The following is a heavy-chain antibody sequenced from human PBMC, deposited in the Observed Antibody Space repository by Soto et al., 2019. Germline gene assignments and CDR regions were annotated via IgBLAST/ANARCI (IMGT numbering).Heavy chain of an antibody. Sequence: QVKLVESRGGVVQPGRSLSLSCAASGFTFRNYVMHWVRQAPGKGLEWVAVISSDGSNKYYADSVKGRFTISRDNSKNTLYLQMNSLRIEDTAVYYCTKDRATHRNYWGQGTLVTVSS. CDR1: GFTFRNYV. D-gene: IGHD5-12*01. CDR3: TKDRATHRNY. J-gene: IGHJ4*02. V-gene: IGHV3-30*18. CDR2: ISSDGSNK.